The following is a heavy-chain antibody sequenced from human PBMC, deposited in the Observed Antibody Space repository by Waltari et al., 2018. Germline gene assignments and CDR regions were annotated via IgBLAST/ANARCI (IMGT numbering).Heavy chain of an antibody. CDR3: ARDIMAP. J-gene: IGHJ5*02. V-gene: IGHV1-8*01. D-gene: IGHD3-16*01. CDR2: MSPATGDT. Sequence: QVQLIQSGTEVRKPGASVKVSCKTSGYTFTRYDINWVRQAAGQGLEWLGWMSPATGDTGYAQKFQGRINMTRNTSINTAYLELSSLTSGDTAIYYCARDIMAPWGQGTRVSVSS. CDR1: GYTFTRYD.